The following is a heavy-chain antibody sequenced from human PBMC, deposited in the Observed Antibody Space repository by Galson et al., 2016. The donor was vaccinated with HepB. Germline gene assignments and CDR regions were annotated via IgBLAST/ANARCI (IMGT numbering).Heavy chain of an antibody. CDR1: GDSVSSNSAA. CDR2: TYYRSKWYN. Sequence: CAISGDSVSSNSAAWNWIRQSPSRGLEWLGRTYYRSKWYNDYAVSVKSRITINPDTAKNQFSLQLNSVTPEDTAVYYCARAVSSSWYPEYYFDYWGQGTLVTVSS. J-gene: IGHJ4*02. CDR3: ARAVSSSWYPEYYFDY. V-gene: IGHV6-1*01. D-gene: IGHD6-13*01.